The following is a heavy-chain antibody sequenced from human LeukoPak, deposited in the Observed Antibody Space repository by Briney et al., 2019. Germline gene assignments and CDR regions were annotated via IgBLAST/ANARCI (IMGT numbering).Heavy chain of an antibody. CDR3: ARDGPRSGYDLGHFDN. CDR2: IYSTGRS. CDR1: GGSISNDF. D-gene: IGHD5-12*01. V-gene: IGHV4-4*07. Sequence: PSETLSLTCTVSGGSISNDFWSWVRQPGGKGLEWIGRIYSTGRSDYNPSLKSRITMSVDTSKNQFSLKLSSVTAADTAVYYCARDGPRSGYDLGHFDNLGQGTLVTASS. J-gene: IGHJ4*02.